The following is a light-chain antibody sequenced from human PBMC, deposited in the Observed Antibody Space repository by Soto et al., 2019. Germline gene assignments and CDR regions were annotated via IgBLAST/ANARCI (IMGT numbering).Light chain of an antibody. CDR1: QSVSSN. CDR2: GAS. Sequence: EIVMTQSPATLSVSPGERSPLXCRASQSVSSNLAWYQQKPGQAPRLLIYGASTRATGIPARFSGSGSGTEFTLTISSLQSEDFAVYDCQQYNNWPPVTFGQGTKVDIK. CDR3: QQYNNWPPVT. V-gene: IGKV3-15*01. J-gene: IGKJ1*01.